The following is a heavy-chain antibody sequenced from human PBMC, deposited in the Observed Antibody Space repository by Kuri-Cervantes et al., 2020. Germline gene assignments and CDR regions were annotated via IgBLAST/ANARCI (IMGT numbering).Heavy chain of an antibody. D-gene: IGHD5-24*01. CDR1: GGSISSGGYY. J-gene: IGHJ2*01. V-gene: IGHV4-61*08. CDR3: ARDSRDGYNFWYFDL. CDR2: IYYSGST. Sequence: ESLKISCTVSGGSISSGGYYWSWIRQHPGKGLEWIGYIYYSGSTNYNPSLKSRVTISVDTSKNQFSLKLSSVTAADTAVYYCARDSRDGYNFWYFDLWGRGTLVTVSS.